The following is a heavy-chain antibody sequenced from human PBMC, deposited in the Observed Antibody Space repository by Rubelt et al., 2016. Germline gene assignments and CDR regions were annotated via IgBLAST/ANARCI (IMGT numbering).Heavy chain of an antibody. Sequence: QLQLQESGPGLVKPSETLSLNCTISGGSVSSSGYYWGWIRQPPGEGLEWIGSIYYSGSTYYNPSLKSRVTISVDTSKNQFSLKLNSVTAADTAVYYCARHHSIVGVVIVSNDAFDIWGQGTMVTVSS. V-gene: IGHV4-39*01. CDR1: GGSVSSSGYY. CDR3: ARHHSIVGVVIVSNDAFDI. J-gene: IGHJ3*02. D-gene: IGHD3-3*01. CDR2: IYYSGST.